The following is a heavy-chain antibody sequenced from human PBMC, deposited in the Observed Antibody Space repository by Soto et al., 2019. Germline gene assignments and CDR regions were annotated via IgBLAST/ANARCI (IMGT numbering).Heavy chain of an antibody. CDR1: GFIFDDYA. Sequence: EEQLVESGGGSVQPGRSLRLSCTASGFIFDDYAMHWVRQSPGKGLEWVSGITYNSATVGYADSVKGRFTISRDNAEHTLYLQMNSLIPEDTSLYYCAKAPRKYYYYYTVDLWGPGTTVTVSS. CDR3: AKAPRKYYYYYTVDL. V-gene: IGHV3-9*01. J-gene: IGHJ6*02. CDR2: ITYNSATV.